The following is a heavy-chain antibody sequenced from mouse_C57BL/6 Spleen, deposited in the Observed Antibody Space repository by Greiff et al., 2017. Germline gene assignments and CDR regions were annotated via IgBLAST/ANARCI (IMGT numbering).Heavy chain of an antibody. CDR2: IWWDDDK. J-gene: IGHJ4*01. CDR1: GFSLSTFGMG. D-gene: IGHD2-5*01. CDR3: ARIPVYYSKRYYAMDY. V-gene: IGHV8-8*01. Sequence: QVQLKESGPGILQPSQTLSLTCSFSGFSLSTFGMGVGWIRQPSGKGLEWLAHIWWDDDKYYNPALKSRLTISKDTSKNQVFLKIANVDTADTATYYCARIPVYYSKRYYAMDYWGQGTSVTVSS.